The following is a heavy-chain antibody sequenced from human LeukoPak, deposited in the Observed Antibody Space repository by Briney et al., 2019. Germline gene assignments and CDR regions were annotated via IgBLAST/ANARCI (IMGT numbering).Heavy chain of an antibody. CDR2: IYSGGST. V-gene: IGHV3-53*01. CDR3: ARAYCGGDCFPYYFDY. D-gene: IGHD2-21*02. Sequence: GGSLRLSCAASGFTVSSNYMSWVRQAPGKGLEWVSVIYSGGSTYYADSVKGRFTISRDNSKNTLYLQMNSLRAEDTAVYYCARAYCGGDCFPYYFDYWGQGTLVTVSS. J-gene: IGHJ4*02. CDR1: GFTVSSNY.